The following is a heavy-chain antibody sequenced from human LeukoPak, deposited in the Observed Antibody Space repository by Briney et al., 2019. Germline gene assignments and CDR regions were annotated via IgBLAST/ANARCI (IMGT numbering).Heavy chain of an antibody. CDR2: ITGSGYNT. CDR1: GFPFSTYA. D-gene: IGHD1-1*01. J-gene: IGHJ4*02. Sequence: GGSLRLSCAASGFPFSTYAMTWVRQAPGKGLEWVSSITGSGYNTYYPDSMRGRFTISRDNSENTLFLQMDSLRAEDTAIYYCAKYKPSSPFDFWGQGTLVTVSS. V-gene: IGHV3-23*01. CDR3: AKYKPSSPFDF.